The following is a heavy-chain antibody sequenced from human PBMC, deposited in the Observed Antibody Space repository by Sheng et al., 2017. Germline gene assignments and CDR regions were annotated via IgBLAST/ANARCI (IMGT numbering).Heavy chain of an antibody. CDR2: ISGSAGST. CDR3: AKDRVDTVAHWYFDL. D-gene: IGHD4-17*01. CDR1: GFTFSNYA. J-gene: IGHJ2*01. V-gene: IGHV3-23*04. Sequence: EVQLVESGGGLVQPGGSLRLSCSTSGFTFSNYAMNWVRQAPGKGLEWVSAISGSAGSTYYADSVKGRFTISRDNSKNTLYLQMNTLRVEDTAIYYCAKDRVDTVAHWYFDLWGRGTLVTVSS.